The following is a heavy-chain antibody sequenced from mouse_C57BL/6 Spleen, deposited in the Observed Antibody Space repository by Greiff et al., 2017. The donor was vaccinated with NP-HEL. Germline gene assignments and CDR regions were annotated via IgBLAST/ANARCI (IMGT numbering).Heavy chain of an antibody. CDR1: GYTFTSYW. Sequence: VKLQESGAELVRPGSSVKLSCKASGYTFTSYWMHWVKQRPIQGLEWIGNIDPSDSETHYNQKFKDKATLTVDKSSSTAYMQLSSLTSEDSAVYYCARSGITTVVATDYAMDYWGQGTSVTVSS. CDR2: IDPSDSET. CDR3: ARSGITTVVATDYAMDY. J-gene: IGHJ4*01. D-gene: IGHD1-1*01. V-gene: IGHV1-52*01.